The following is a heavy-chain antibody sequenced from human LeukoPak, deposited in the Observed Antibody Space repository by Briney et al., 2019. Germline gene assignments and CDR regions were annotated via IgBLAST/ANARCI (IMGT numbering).Heavy chain of an antibody. CDR3: ARSERGYSYGWYDY. CDR1: GGSFSGYY. V-gene: IGHV4-34*01. CDR2: INHSGST. J-gene: IGHJ4*02. Sequence: PSETLSLTCAVYGGSFSGYYWSWICQPPGKGLEWIGEINHSGSTNYNPSLKSRVTISVDSSKNQFSLKLTSITPADTAVYYCARSERGYSYGWYDYWGQGTLVTVSS. D-gene: IGHD5-18*01.